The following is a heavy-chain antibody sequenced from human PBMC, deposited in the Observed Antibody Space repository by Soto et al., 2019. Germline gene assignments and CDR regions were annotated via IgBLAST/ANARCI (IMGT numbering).Heavy chain of an antibody. CDR3: ARDRRYYDSSGYYYDTFFDY. J-gene: IGHJ4*02. Sequence: LRLSCAASGFTFSDYYMSWIRQAPGKGLEWVSYISSSGSTIYYADSVKGRFTISRDNAKNSLYLQMNSLRAEDTAVYYCARDRRYYDSSGYYYDTFFDYWGQGTLVTVSS. D-gene: IGHD3-22*01. CDR1: GFTFSDYY. V-gene: IGHV3-11*01. CDR2: ISSSGSTI.